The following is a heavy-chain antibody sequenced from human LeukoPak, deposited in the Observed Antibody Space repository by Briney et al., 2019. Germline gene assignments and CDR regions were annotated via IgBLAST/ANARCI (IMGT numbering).Heavy chain of an antibody. Sequence: GGSLRLSCAASGFTFSRYGLLWVRQAPGKGLDVVTFIRYDGNHQYYADSVKGRFTISRDNSKNTFYLQMNSLRAEDTAVYYCAKDGMVGATTGLYYFDYWGQGTLVTVSS. J-gene: IGHJ4*02. D-gene: IGHD1-26*01. CDR2: IRYDGNHQ. CDR1: GFTFSRYG. CDR3: AKDGMVGATTGLYYFDY. V-gene: IGHV3-30*02.